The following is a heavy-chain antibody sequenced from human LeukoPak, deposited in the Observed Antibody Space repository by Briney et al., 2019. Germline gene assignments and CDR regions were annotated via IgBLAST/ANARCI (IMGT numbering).Heavy chain of an antibody. CDR3: ARTAYSGWDYYYYMDV. D-gene: IGHD6-25*01. CDR2: IYPGDSDT. J-gene: IGHJ6*03. Sequence: PGESLKISCKGSGYSFTSYWIGWVRQMPGKGLEWMGIIYPGDSDTRYSPSFPGQVTISADKSISTAYLQWSSLKASDTAMYYCARTAYSGWDYYYYMDVWGKGTTVTVSS. CDR1: GYSFTSYW. V-gene: IGHV5-51*03.